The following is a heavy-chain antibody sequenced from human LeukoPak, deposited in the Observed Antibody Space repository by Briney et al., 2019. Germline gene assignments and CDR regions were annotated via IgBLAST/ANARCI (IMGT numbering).Heavy chain of an antibody. CDR2: TYYRSKWNN. CDR1: GDSVSTNSAT. V-gene: IGHV6-1*01. CDR3: ARLVGAAWFDS. D-gene: IGHD1-26*01. J-gene: IGHJ5*01. Sequence: SQTLSLTCAISGDSVSTNSATWTWLRQSSSRGLEWLGRTYYRSKWNNDYAVSMKSRMTINPDTSKNQFSLQLNSVTPEDTAVYYCARLVGAAWFDSWGQGTLVTVSS.